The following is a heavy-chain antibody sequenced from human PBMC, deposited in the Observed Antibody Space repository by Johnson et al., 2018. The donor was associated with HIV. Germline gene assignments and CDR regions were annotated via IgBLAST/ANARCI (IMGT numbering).Heavy chain of an antibody. CDR3: AREGGGTLLLGDEGAFDI. D-gene: IGHD3-10*01. J-gene: IGHJ3*02. Sequence: QVQLVESGGGVVQPGRSLRLSCAASGFTFSSYAMNWVRQAPGKGLEWVAVISYDGSNKYYADSVKGRFTISRDNSKNTLYLQMNSLRAEDTAVYYCAREGGGTLLLGDEGAFDIWGQGTKVTVSS. V-gene: IGHV3-30*04. CDR1: GFTFSSYA. CDR2: ISYDGSNK.